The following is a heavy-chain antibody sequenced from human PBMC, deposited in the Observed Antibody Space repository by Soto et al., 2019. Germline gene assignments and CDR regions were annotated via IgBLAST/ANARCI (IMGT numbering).Heavy chain of an antibody. D-gene: IGHD1-20*01. J-gene: IGHJ2*01. CDR3: AISGLATQRYIDL. CDR2: IYYTGYT. CDR1: GGPISSSSYY. V-gene: IGHV4-39*01. Sequence: SETLSLTCTVSGGPISSSSYYWGWIRQPPGKGLEWIGTIYYTGYTYYNLSLKSRVTISVDTSKDQFSLRLSSVTAADTAVYFCAISGLATQRYIDLWGRGTLVPVSA.